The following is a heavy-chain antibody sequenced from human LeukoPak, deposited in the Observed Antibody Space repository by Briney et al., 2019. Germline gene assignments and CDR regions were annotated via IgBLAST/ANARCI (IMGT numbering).Heavy chain of an antibody. CDR1: GYTFTGYY. V-gene: IGHV1-2*02. D-gene: IGHD3-22*01. J-gene: IGHJ3*02. CDR2: INPNSGGT. CDR3: ARGRGGYYDSSGYYPQGDAFDI. Sequence: GASVKVSCKASGYTFTGYYMHWVRQAPGQGLEWMGWINPNSGGTNYAQKFQGRVTMTRDTSISTAYMELSRLRSEDTAVYYCARGRGGYYDSSGYYPQGDAFDIWGQGTMVTVSS.